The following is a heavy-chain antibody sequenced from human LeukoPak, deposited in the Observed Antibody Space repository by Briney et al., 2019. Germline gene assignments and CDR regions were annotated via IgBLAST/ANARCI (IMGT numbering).Heavy chain of an antibody. CDR3: ARARSQYCSGGSCSPAGYYYYSMDV. V-gene: IGHV3-48*04. CDR1: GFTFSTYS. J-gene: IGHJ6*02. CDR2: ISSSSSTI. D-gene: IGHD2-15*01. Sequence: GGSLSLSCAASGFTFSTYSMNWVGQAPGKGLEWVSYISSSSSTIYYADSVKGRFTISRDNAKSSLYLQMNSLRAEDTAVYYCARARSQYCSGGSCSPAGYYYYSMDVWGQGTTVTVSS.